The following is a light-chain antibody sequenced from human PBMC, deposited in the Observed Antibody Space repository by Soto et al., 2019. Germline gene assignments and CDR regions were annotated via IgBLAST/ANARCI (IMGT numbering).Light chain of an antibody. J-gene: IGKJ4*01. V-gene: IGKV1-27*01. CDR1: LPISNY. Sequence: DIQMTQYPSSLSASVGDRVTITCRASLPISNYLDWYQQKTGKIPNLLIYAASTLQAGVPSLFSGSGSGTDFTLTNSSPQPEEVAADYCHRYNSASLTLGGGTKVEI. CDR2: AAS. CDR3: HRYNSASLT.